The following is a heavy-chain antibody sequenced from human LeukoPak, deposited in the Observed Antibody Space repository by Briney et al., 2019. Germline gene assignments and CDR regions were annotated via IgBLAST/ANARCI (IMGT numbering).Heavy chain of an antibody. CDR2: ISGSGGST. Sequence: GGSLRLSCAASGFTFSSYAMSWVRQAPGKGLEWVSAISGSGGSTYYADSVKGRFTISRDNSKNTLYLQMNNLRAEDPAVYYCAKGSSHRLDYWGQGTLVTVSS. CDR1: GFTFSSYA. V-gene: IGHV3-23*01. CDR3: AKGSSHRLDY. D-gene: IGHD2-2*01. J-gene: IGHJ4*02.